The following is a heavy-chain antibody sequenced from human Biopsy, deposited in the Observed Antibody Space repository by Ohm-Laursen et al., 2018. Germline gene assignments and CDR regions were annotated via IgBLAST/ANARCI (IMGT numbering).Heavy chain of an antibody. J-gene: IGHJ2*01. Sequence: SLRLSCTASGFTFTSYAMHWVRQAPGKGLEWVAVISYDGSGEYYADSLQGRFIISRDNPKNTVDLQMNSLRAEDTAVYYCARDGKRWDYSTYFSWHFDLWGRGTLATVSS. CDR3: ARDGKRWDYSTYFSWHFDL. CDR2: ISYDGSGE. D-gene: IGHD4-11*01. CDR1: GFTFTSYA. V-gene: IGHV3-30*03.